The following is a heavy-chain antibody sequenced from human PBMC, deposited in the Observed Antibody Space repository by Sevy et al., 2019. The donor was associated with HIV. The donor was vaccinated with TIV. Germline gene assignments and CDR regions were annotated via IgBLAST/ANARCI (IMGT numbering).Heavy chain of an antibody. V-gene: IGHV4-59*01. CDR1: GGSISSYY. J-gene: IGHJ5*02. D-gene: IGHD2-2*01. Sequence: SETLSLTCTVSGGSISSYYWSWIRQPPGKGLEWIGYIYYSGSTNYNPSLKSRVPISVDTSKNQFSLKLSSVTAADTAVYYCAKIHGRYCSSTSCSPWFDPWGQGTLVTVSS. CDR2: IYYSGST. CDR3: AKIHGRYCSSTSCSPWFDP.